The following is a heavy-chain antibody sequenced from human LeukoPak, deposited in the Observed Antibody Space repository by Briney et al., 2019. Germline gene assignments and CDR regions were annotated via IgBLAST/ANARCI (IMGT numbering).Heavy chain of an antibody. CDR1: GFTFSSYA. D-gene: IGHD4-17*01. CDR3: ASCSGRNGDYFPFDP. CDR2: ISYDGSNK. V-gene: IGHV3-30*04. Sequence: GGSLRLSCAASGFTFSSYATHWVRQAPGKGLEWVAVISYDGSNKYYADSVKGRFTISRDNSKNTLYLQMNSLRAEDTAVYYCASCSGRNGDYFPFDPWGQGTLVTVSS. J-gene: IGHJ5*02.